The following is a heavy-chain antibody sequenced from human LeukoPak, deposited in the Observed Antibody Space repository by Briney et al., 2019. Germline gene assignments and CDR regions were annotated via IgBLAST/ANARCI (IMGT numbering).Heavy chain of an antibody. CDR1: GFTFSDYA. V-gene: IGHV3-33*08. Sequence: PGGSLRLSCAASGFTFSDYAMGWVRQAPGKGLEWVAVIWYDGSNKYYADSVKGRFTISRDNSKNTLYLQMNSLRAEDTAVYYCAREYYYDSSGTIDYWGQGTLVTVSS. CDR3: AREYYYDSSGTIDY. J-gene: IGHJ4*02. CDR2: IWYDGSNK. D-gene: IGHD3-22*01.